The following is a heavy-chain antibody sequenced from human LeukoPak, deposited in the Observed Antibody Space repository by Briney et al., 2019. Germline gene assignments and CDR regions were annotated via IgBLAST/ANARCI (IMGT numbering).Heavy chain of an antibody. V-gene: IGHV4-59*01. J-gene: IGHJ4*02. CDR1: GGSISSYY. D-gene: IGHD3-22*01. CDR3: ARDPGGYYDSSGYYSHVGYFDY. CDR2: IYYSGST. Sequence: PSETLSLTCTVSGGSISSYYWSWLRQPPGKGLEWIGYIYYSGSTNYNPSLKSRVTISVDTSKYQFSLKLSSVTAADTAVYYCARDPGGYYDSSGYYSHVGYFDYWGQGTLVTVSS.